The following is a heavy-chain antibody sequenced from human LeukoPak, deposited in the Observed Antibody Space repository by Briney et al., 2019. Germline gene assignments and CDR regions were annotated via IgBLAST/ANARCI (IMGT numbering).Heavy chain of an antibody. D-gene: IGHD5-24*01. Sequence: SETLSLTCPVSSGSISSGVYYWRWIRQHLGKGLGWIGYIYYSGSTYYNPSLKSRVTISGDTSKDQVSLKLSSVTAADTAVYYCARGVRWLQLSYFDYWGQGTLVTVSS. CDR2: IYYSGST. CDR3: ARGVRWLQLSYFDY. CDR1: SGSISSGVYY. V-gene: IGHV4-31*03. J-gene: IGHJ4*02.